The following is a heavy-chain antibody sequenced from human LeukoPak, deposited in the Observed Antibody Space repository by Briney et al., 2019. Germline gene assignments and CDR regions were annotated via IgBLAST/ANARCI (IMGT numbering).Heavy chain of an antibody. CDR2: ISWNSGSI. CDR1: GFTFSSYA. J-gene: IGHJ4*02. CDR3: AKDLTIAVAGSGNFDY. V-gene: IGHV3-9*01. Sequence: GGSLRLSCAASGFTFSSYAMHWVRLAPGKGLEWVSGISWNSGSIGYADSVKGRFTISRDNAKSSLYLQMNSLTTEDTALYYCAKDLTIAVAGSGNFDYWGQGTLVTVSS. D-gene: IGHD6-19*01.